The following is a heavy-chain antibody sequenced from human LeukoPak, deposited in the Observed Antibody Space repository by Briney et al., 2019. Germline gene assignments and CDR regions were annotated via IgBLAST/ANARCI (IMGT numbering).Heavy chain of an antibody. V-gene: IGHV5-51*03. D-gene: IGHD2-15*01. Sequence: GESLKISCKGSGYSFSSYRIGWVCQMPGKGLEWMGVIYPTESETRYSPSFEGRVTISADRSINTAYLQWSSLKASDAAIYYCARRDGTGHWAFDYWGQGTLVTVSS. CDR3: ARRDGTGHWAFDY. J-gene: IGHJ4*02. CDR2: IYPTESET. CDR1: GYSFSSYR.